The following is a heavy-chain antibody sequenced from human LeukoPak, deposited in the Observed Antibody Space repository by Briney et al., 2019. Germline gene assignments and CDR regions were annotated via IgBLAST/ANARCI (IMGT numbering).Heavy chain of an antibody. V-gene: IGHV4-31*01. CDR1: GGSVSSCCYY. D-gene: IGHD2-8*02. CDR3: ATTGYYYYVDV. J-gene: IGHJ6*03. Sequence: SETLSLSCTVSGGSVSSCCYYWSWIRPHPGKGLEWIGYIYYSGNTYYNPSLESPLTISLDTSTNQFSLKLGSVTAADTAVYYCATTGYYYYVDVWGKGTTVTVSS. CDR2: IYYSGNT.